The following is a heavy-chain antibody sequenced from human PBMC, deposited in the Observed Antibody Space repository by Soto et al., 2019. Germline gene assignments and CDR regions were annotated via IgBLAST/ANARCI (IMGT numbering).Heavy chain of an antibody. CDR2: VNPSGGST. J-gene: IGHJ1*01. CDR1: GYIFTAYS. CDR3: PREENSSVGVCYSKYSQR. D-gene: IGHD2-15*01. V-gene: IGHV1-46*01. Sequence: QVQLVQSGAEVKKPGASVKVSCKASGYIFTAYSMHWVRQAPGQGLEWMGVVNPSGGSTNYAQKFGGRITRTGNTPTSNVYRDLSSLTCEDTAEYYCPREENSSVGVCYSKYSQRWGQGPLVTVSS.